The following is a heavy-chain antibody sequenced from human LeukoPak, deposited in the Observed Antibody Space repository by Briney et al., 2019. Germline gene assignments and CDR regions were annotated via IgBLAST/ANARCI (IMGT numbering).Heavy chain of an antibody. CDR2: TYYRSKWRN. J-gene: IGHJ4*02. Sequence: SQTLSLTCAISGDSVSSNSAAWNWIRQSPSRGLEWLGRTYYRSKWRNGYAGSVKRRITISPDTSNNQFSLQLTSVTPEDTSVYYCVRDLSWRFDYWGQGTLVTVSS. CDR3: VRDLSWRFDY. CDR1: GDSVSSNSAA. V-gene: IGHV6-1*01. D-gene: IGHD2/OR15-2a*01.